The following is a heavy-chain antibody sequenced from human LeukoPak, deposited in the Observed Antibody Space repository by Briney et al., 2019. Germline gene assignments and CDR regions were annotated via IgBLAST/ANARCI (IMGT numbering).Heavy chain of an antibody. Sequence: SETLSLTCTVSGGSISSYYWSWIRQPPGKGLEWIGYIYYSGSTNYNPSLKSRVTISVDTSKNQFSLKLSSVTAADTAVYYCASTSTNLYSSGWYFGYWGQGTLVTVSS. V-gene: IGHV4-59*01. CDR2: IYYSGST. CDR1: GGSISSYY. CDR3: ASTSTNLYSSGWYFGY. D-gene: IGHD6-19*01. J-gene: IGHJ4*02.